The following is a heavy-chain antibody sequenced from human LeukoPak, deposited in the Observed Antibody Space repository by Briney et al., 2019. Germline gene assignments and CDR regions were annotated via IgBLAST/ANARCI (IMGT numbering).Heavy chain of an antibody. V-gene: IGHV4-59*01. CDR1: GGSISSYY. D-gene: IGHD3-16*01. CDR3: AREGGGPLRTGYYYGMDV. CDR2: IYYSGST. Sequence: PSETLSLTCTVSGGSISSYYWGWIRQPPGKGLEWIGEIYYSGSTNYNPSLKSRVTISVDTSKNQFSLRLSSVTAADTSVYYCAREGGGPLRTGYYYGMDVWGQGTTVTVSS. J-gene: IGHJ6*02.